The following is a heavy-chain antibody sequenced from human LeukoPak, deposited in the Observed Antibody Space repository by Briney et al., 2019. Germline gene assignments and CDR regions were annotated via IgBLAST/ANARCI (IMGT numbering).Heavy chain of an antibody. J-gene: IGHJ6*02. D-gene: IGHD4-11*01. CDR1: GYTFTNDY. CDR2: SSPSGGST. V-gene: IGHV1-46*04. CDR3: ARDRSNYAYYYYGMDV. Sequence: ASVKVSCKASGYTFTNDYIHWVRQAPGQGLEWMGISSPSGGSTSNAQKLQGRDTMPKDTSTSTVYMELRSLRSENTAVYYCARDRSNYAYYYYGMDVWGQGTTVTAPS.